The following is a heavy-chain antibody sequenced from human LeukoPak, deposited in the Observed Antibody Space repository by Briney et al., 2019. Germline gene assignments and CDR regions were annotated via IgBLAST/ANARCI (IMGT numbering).Heavy chain of an antibody. V-gene: IGHV1-18*04. CDR2: ISAYNGNT. Sequence: ASVKVSCKASGYTFTSYGISWVRQAPGQGLEWMGWISAYNGNTNYAQKLQGRVTMTTDTSTSTAYMELRSLRSDDTAVYYCAREPGYCSSTSCYRYFDYWGQGTLVTVS. CDR3: AREPGYCSSTSCYRYFDY. CDR1: GYTFTSYG. D-gene: IGHD2-2*01. J-gene: IGHJ4*02.